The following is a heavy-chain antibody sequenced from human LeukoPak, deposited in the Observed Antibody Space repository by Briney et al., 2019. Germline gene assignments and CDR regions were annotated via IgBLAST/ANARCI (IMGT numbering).Heavy chain of an antibody. Sequence: ASVKVSCKASGYTFTSYAMHWVRQAPGQRLEWMGWINAGNGNTEYSQKFQGRVTITRDTSASTAYMELSSLRSEDTAVYSCARDIVVVPAAMPFYGMDVWGKGTTVTVSS. J-gene: IGHJ6*04. D-gene: IGHD2-2*01. CDR3: ARDIVVVPAAMPFYGMDV. V-gene: IGHV1-3*01. CDR1: GYTFTSYA. CDR2: INAGNGNT.